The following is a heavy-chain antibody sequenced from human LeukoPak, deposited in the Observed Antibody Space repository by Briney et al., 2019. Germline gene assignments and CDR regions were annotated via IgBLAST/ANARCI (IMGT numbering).Heavy chain of an antibody. CDR2: INPNSGGT. Sequence: ASVKVSCKASGYTFTGYYMHWVRQAPGQGLEWMGWINPNSGGTNYAQKFQGRVTMTRDTSISKAYMEPSRLRSDDTAVYYCARVERFGATVDYWGQGTLVTVSS. D-gene: IGHD1-26*01. CDR3: ARVERFGATVDY. V-gene: IGHV1-2*02. CDR1: GYTFTGYY. J-gene: IGHJ4*02.